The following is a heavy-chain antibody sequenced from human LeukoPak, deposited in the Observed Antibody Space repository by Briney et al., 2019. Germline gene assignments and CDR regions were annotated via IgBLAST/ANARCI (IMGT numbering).Heavy chain of an antibody. CDR1: GYTFTSYD. J-gene: IGHJ5*02. D-gene: IGHD3-16*02. Sequence: GASVKVSCKASGYTFTSYDINWVRQATGQGLEWMGWMNPNSGNTGYAQKFQGRVTMTRNTSISTAYMELSSLRSEDTAVYYCARRVDDYVWGSYRSPYNWFDPWGQGTLVTVSS. CDR3: ARRVDDYVWGSYRSPYNWFDP. V-gene: IGHV1-8*01. CDR2: MNPNSGNT.